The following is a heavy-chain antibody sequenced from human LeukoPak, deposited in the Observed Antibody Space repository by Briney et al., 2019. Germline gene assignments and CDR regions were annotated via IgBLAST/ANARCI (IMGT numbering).Heavy chain of an antibody. D-gene: IGHD5-24*01. CDR2: IYPGDSDT. CDR1: GYSFTSYW. V-gene: IGHV5-51*01. J-gene: IGHJ6*03. CDR3: ARAQNYRYYYYYMDV. Sequence: GESLKISCKGSGYSFTSYWIGWVRQMPGKGLEWMGIIYPGDSDTRYSPSFQGQVTISADKSISTAYLQWSSLKASDTAMYYCARAQNYRYYYYYMDVWGKGTTVTVSS.